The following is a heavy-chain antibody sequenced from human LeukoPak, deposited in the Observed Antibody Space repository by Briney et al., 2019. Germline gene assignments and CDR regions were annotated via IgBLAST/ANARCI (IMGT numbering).Heavy chain of an antibody. J-gene: IGHJ4*02. CDR3: ARGVYIAAGQYGY. D-gene: IGHD6-13*01. CDR2: IYYSGST. CDR1: GGSISSYY. Sequence: PSETLSLTCTVPGGSISSYYWSWIRQPPGKGLEWIGYIYYSGSTNYNPSLKSRVTISLDTSKSQVSLKVSSVTAADTALYYCARGVYIAAGQYGYWGQGTLVTVSS. V-gene: IGHV4-59*01.